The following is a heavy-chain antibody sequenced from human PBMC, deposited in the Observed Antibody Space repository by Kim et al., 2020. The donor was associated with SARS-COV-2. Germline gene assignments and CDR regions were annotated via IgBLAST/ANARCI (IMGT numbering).Heavy chain of an antibody. D-gene: IGHD3-22*01. CDR2: ISWNSGSI. Sequence: GGSLRLSCAASGFTFGDYAMHWVRQAPGKGLEWVSGISWNSGSIGYEDSVKGRFTISRDNAKNSLYLQMNSLRAEDTALYYCPKYGPYYYDSSGYFDYWGQGTLVTVSS. CDR3: PKYGPYYYDSSGYFDY. J-gene: IGHJ4*02. V-gene: IGHV3-9*01. CDR1: GFTFGDYA.